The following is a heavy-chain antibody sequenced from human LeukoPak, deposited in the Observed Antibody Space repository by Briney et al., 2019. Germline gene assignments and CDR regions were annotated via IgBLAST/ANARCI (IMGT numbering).Heavy chain of an antibody. CDR2: ISSNGGST. V-gene: IGHV3-64D*06. D-gene: IGHD2-15*01. J-gene: IGHJ4*02. Sequence: GGSLRLSCSASGFTFSSYAMHWVRQAPGKGLEYVSAISSNGGSTYYADSVKGRFTTSRDNSKNTLYLQMSSLRAEDTAVYYCVKGYCSGGSCYPLGVWGQGTLVTVSS. CDR1: GFTFSSYA. CDR3: VKGYCSGGSCYPLGV.